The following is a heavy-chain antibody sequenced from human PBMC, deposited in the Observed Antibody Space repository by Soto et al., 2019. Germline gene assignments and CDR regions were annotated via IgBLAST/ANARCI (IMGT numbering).Heavy chain of an antibody. D-gene: IGHD5-12*01. Sequence: QVQLVQSGAEMKKPGASVKLSCKTSGINYNTYALHWVRQAPGQGLKWMGWINAGNGDTRYSQNFQGRVTLTRDTAESTVYMDLDSLKSEDTGVYYCARAISGYVTWGQGTLVTVSS. CDR3: ARAISGYVT. CDR2: INAGNGDT. J-gene: IGHJ4*02. V-gene: IGHV1-3*01. CDR1: GINYNTYA.